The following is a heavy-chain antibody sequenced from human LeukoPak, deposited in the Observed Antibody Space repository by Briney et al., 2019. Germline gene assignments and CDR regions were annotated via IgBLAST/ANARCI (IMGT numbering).Heavy chain of an antibody. CDR3: ARGWLRLGELSTDFDY. Sequence: ASVKVSCKASGYTFTNYGISWVRQAPGQGLEWMGWINPYNGNTGYAQKFQGRVTMTRNTSISTAYMELSSLRSEDTAVYYCARGWLRLGELSTDFDYWGQGTLVTVSS. D-gene: IGHD3-16*02. CDR2: INPYNGNT. J-gene: IGHJ4*02. V-gene: IGHV1-8*02. CDR1: GYTFTNYG.